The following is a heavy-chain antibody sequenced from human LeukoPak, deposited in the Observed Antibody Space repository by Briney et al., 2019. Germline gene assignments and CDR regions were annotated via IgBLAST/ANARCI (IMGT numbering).Heavy chain of an antibody. D-gene: IGHD3-10*01. CDR3: ARDGITMRILEY. J-gene: IGHJ4*02. Sequence: PGGSPRLSCATSGFTFSRYNMNWVRQAPGKGLEWVSSITSSSIYKYYADSMKGRFTISRDTAKNSLYLQMDSLRAEDTAVYYCARDGITMRILEYWGQGTLVTVSS. CDR1: GFTFSRYN. V-gene: IGHV3-21*01. CDR2: ITSSSIYK.